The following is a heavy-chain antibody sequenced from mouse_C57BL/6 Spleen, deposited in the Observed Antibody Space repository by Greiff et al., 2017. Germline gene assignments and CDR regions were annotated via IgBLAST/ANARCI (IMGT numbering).Heavy chain of an antibody. CDR1: GFTFSSDG. CDR2: ISSGGSST. CDR3: ARPYNYVSSYWFAY. J-gene: IGHJ3*01. V-gene: IGHV5-6*02. D-gene: IGHD1-1*01. Sequence: EVKVEESGGDLVKPGGSLKLSCAASGFTFSSDGMPWVRQTPDKRLEWVASISSGGSSTYDPDSVKGRFTISRDKAKNTLYLQMSSLKSEDTALYYCARPYNYVSSYWFAYWGQGTLVTVSA.